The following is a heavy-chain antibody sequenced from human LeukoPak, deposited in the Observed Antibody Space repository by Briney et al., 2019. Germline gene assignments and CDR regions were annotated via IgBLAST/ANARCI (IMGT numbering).Heavy chain of an antibody. D-gene: IGHD3-22*01. Sequence: ASVKVSCKAAGGTFSSYAISWVRQAPGQGLEWMGRIIPIFAIANYAQKFQGRVTINADKSTSTAYMELSSLRSEDTAVYFCGRQAYYYDRSDAFDIWGQGTMVTVSS. CDR3: GRQAYYYDRSDAFDI. V-gene: IGHV1-69*04. J-gene: IGHJ3*02. CDR2: IIPIFAIA. CDR1: GGTFSSYA.